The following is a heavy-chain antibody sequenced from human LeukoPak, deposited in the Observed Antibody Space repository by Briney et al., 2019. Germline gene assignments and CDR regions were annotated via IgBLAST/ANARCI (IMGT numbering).Heavy chain of an antibody. J-gene: IGHJ4*02. Sequence: GGSLRLSCAASGFTFSSYAMSWVRQAPGKGLEWVSAISGSGGSTYYADSVKGRFTISRDNFKNTLYLQMNSLRAEDTAVYYCAKADPAYYDFWSGYYLLDYWGQGTLVTVSS. CDR1: GFTFSSYA. V-gene: IGHV3-23*01. CDR2: ISGSGGST. CDR3: AKADPAYYDFWSGYYLLDY. D-gene: IGHD3-3*01.